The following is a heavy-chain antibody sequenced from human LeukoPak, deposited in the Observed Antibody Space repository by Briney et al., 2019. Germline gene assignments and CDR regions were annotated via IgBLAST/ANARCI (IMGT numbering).Heavy chain of an antibody. CDR3: ARVGLGYGSGSFDY. D-gene: IGHD3-10*01. CDR2: ISSSSSYI. V-gene: IGHV3-21*01. CDR1: GFTFSSYS. J-gene: IGHJ4*02. Sequence: GGSLRLSCAASGFTFSSYSMNWVRQAPGKGLEWVSSISSSSSYIYYADSVKGRFTISRDNAKNSLSLQMDSLRAEDTAVYYCARVGLGYGSGSFDYWGQGTLVTVSS.